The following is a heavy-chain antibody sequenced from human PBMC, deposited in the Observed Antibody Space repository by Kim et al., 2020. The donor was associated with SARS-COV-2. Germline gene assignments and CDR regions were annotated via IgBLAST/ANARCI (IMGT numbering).Heavy chain of an antibody. CDR2: IWYDGSNK. CDR3: TKYGYVYKTYWYFDL. D-gene: IGHD2-15*01. J-gene: IGHJ2*01. CDR1: GFTFSSYT. Sequence: GGSLRLSCAASGFTFSSYTMHWVRQAPGKGLECVAVIWYDGSNKYYADSVKGRLTISRDNSKNTLYLQMNSLRAEDTAVYYCTKYGYVYKTYWYFDLWGRGTRVTVSS. V-gene: IGHV3-33*06.